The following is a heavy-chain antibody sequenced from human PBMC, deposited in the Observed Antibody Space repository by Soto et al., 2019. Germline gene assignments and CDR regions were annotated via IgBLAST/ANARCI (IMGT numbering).Heavy chain of an antibody. J-gene: IGHJ6*02. V-gene: IGHV3-23*01. CDR2: ISGSGGST. CDR3: AKDLARRWLQLGYYGMDV. CDR1: GFSVSTSH. Sequence: GGSLRLSCAAAGFSVSTSHISWVRQAPGKGLEWVSAISGSGGSTYYADSVKGRFTISRDNSKNTLYLQMNSLRAEDTAVYYCAKDLARRWLQLGYYGMDVWGQGTTVTVSS. D-gene: IGHD5-12*01.